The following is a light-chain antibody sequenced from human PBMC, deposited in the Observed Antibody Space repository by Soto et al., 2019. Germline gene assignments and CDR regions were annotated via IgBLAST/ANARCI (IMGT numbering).Light chain of an antibody. Sequence: DIQMTQSPSSLSASVGDRVTITCRASQSISSYLNWYQQKPGKAPKLLIYAASSLQSGVPSRFSGSGSGTDFTLTISSLQPEDFVTYYCQQSYSTLGAFGQGTKVEIK. CDR3: QQSYSTLGA. J-gene: IGKJ1*01. V-gene: IGKV1-39*01. CDR2: AAS. CDR1: QSISSY.